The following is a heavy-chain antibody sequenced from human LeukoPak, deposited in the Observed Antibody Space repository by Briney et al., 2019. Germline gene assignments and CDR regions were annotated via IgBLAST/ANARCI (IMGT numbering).Heavy chain of an antibody. CDR3: TTELDVRPNHY. J-gene: IGHJ4*02. CDR1: GLTFSNAW. D-gene: IGHD1-14*01. Sequence: GGSLRLSCAASGLTFSNAWMSWVRQAPGKGLEWVGRIKRKSDGGTTDYAEPVKGKCTISRDDSKTPLYLQMNSLKSEDTAVYYCTTELDVRPNHYWGQGTLVTVSS. CDR2: IKRKSDGGTT. V-gene: IGHV3-15*01.